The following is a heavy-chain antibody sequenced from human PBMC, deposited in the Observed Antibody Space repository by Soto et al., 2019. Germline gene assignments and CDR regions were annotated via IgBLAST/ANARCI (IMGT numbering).Heavy chain of an antibody. D-gene: IGHD3-3*01. V-gene: IGHV3-21*01. CDR1: GFTFSSYS. J-gene: IGHJ6*02. Sequence: GGSLRLSCAASGFTFSSYSMNWVRQAPGKGLEWVSSISSSSSYIYYADSVKGRFTISRDNAKNSLYLQMNSLRAKDTAVYYCARDGLGGAIFGVVIKYYYYYGMDVWGQGTTVTVSS. CDR2: ISSSSSYI. CDR3: ARDGLGGAIFGVVIKYYYYYGMDV.